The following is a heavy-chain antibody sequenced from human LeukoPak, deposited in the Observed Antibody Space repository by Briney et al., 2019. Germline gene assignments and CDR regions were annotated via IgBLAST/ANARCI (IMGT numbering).Heavy chain of an antibody. CDR2: IIPILGIA. J-gene: IGHJ3*02. D-gene: IGHD3-9*01. CDR1: GGTFSSYA. Sequence: ASVKVSCKASGGTFSSYAISWVRQAPGQGLEWMGRIIPILGIANYAQKFQGRVTITADKSTSTAYMELSSLRSEDTAVYYCARGHYDILTGPGREWDAFDIWGQGTMVTVSS. V-gene: IGHV1-69*04. CDR3: ARGHYDILTGPGREWDAFDI.